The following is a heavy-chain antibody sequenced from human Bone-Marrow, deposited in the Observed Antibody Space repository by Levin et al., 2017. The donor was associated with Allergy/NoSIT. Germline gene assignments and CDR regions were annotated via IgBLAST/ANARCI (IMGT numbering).Heavy chain of an antibody. CDR3: ARGSGTGYYNPRDV. Sequence: GESLKISCAASGFTFNSHAIHWVRQAPGRGLEWVSLVSYDGSKKHYTESVKGRFTIFRDNPKNTLYLQMSDMRVEDTAVYYCARGSGTGYYNPRDVWGQGTTVTVSS. D-gene: IGHD3-10*01. V-gene: IGHV3-30-3*01. J-gene: IGHJ6*02. CDR2: VSYDGSKK. CDR1: GFTFNSHA.